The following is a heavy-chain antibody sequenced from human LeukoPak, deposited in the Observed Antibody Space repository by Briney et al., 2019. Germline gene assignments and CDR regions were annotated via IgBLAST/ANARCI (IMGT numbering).Heavy chain of an antibody. CDR3: ARDYYDSSGYYYVFDY. Sequence: SVKVSCKASGGTFSSYAISWVRQAPGQGLEWMGGIIPIFGTANYAQKFQGRVTITADESTSTAYMELSSLRSEDTAVYYCARDYYDSSGYYYVFDYWGQGTLVTVSS. CDR2: IIPIFGTA. CDR1: GGTFSSYA. J-gene: IGHJ4*02. V-gene: IGHV1-69*01. D-gene: IGHD3-22*01.